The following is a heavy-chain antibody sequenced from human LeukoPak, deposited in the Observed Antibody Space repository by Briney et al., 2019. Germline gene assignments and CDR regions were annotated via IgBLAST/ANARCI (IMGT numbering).Heavy chain of an antibody. CDR3: ARDPGDYGDPH. D-gene: IGHD4-17*01. V-gene: IGHV1-2*02. Sequence: ASVKVSCKASGYTFTSYGISWVRQAPGQGLEWMGWINPNSGGTNYAQKFQGRVTMTRDTSISTAYMELSRLRSDDTAVYYCARDPGDYGDPHWGQGTLVTVSS. J-gene: IGHJ4*02. CDR2: INPNSGGT. CDR1: GYTFTSYG.